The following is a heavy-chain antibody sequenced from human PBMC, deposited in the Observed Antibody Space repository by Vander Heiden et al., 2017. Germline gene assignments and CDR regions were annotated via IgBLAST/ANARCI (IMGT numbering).Heavy chain of an antibody. Sequence: EVQLVESGGGLVQPGRSLRLSCAASGFTFDDYAMHWVRQAPGKGLEWVSGISWNSGSIGESDSVKGRFTISRDNAKNSLYLHMNSLRAEDTALYCCASFGATTGYYWGQGTLVTVSS. CDR3: ASFGATTGYY. J-gene: IGHJ4*02. V-gene: IGHV3-9*01. CDR1: GFTFDDYA. CDR2: ISWNSGSI. D-gene: IGHD1-26*01.